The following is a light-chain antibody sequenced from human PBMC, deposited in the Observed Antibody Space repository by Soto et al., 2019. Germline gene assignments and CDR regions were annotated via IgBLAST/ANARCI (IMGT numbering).Light chain of an antibody. CDR2: GAS. Sequence: EIVLAQSPDTLSLSPGERATLSCRASQSVSNNYLAWYQQKPGQAPRLLIYGASSRATGIPDRFSGSGSGTDFTLTISRLEPEDFAVYYCQQYGNSPNTFGQGTKLEIK. V-gene: IGKV3-20*01. CDR1: QSVSNNY. J-gene: IGKJ2*01. CDR3: QQYGNSPNT.